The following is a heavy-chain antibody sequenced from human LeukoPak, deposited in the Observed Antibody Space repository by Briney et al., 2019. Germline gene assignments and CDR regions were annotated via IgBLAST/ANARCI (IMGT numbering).Heavy chain of an antibody. CDR1: GFSFSNYG. CDR3: AIKIYGSGSYYGPPGY. J-gene: IGHJ4*02. V-gene: IGHV3-30*03. CDR2: ISYHGKDK. Sequence: GGSLRLSCAGSGFSFSNYGMDWVRQAPGRGLEWVAVISYHGKDKEYADSVKGRFTISRDSSKNTLYLQMNSLRAEDTAVYYCAIKIYGSGSYYGPPGYWGQGTLVTVSS. D-gene: IGHD3-10*01.